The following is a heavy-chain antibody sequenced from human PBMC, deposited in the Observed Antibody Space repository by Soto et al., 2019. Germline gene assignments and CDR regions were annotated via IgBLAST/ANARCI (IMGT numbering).Heavy chain of an antibody. J-gene: IGHJ6*03. CDR3: ARDRAIVVVQDAMQGSGDYYYYMDV. V-gene: IGHV3-7*01. CDR1: GFTFSSYW. D-gene: IGHD2-2*01. Sequence: EVQLVESGGGLVQPGGSLRLSCAASGFTFSSYWMSWVRQAPGKGLEWVANIKQDGSEQYYVDSVKGRFTISRDNAKNFLYLQMKSMRAEDPAVYYCARDRAIVVVQDAMQGSGDYYYYMDVWGKGTTVTVSS. CDR2: IKQDGSEQ.